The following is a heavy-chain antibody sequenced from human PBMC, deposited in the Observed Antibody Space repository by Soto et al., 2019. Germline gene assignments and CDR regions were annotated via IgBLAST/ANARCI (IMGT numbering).Heavy chain of an antibody. Sequence: GESLKISCKGSGYSFTSYWIGWVRQMPGKALEWMGIIYPGDSDTRYSPSFQGQVTISADKSISTAYLQWSSLKASDTAMYYCARMGHCSSTSCLNWFDPWGQGTLVTVSS. J-gene: IGHJ5*02. CDR1: GYSFTSYW. D-gene: IGHD2-2*01. V-gene: IGHV5-51*01. CDR2: IYPGDSDT. CDR3: ARMGHCSSTSCLNWFDP.